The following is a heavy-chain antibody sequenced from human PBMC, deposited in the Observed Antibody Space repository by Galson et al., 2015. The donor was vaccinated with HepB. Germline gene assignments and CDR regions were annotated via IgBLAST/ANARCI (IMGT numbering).Heavy chain of an antibody. D-gene: IGHD2-2*01. Sequence: SLRLSCAASGFTFSSYAMSWVRQAPGKGLEWVSAISGSGGSTYYADSVKGRFTISRDNSKNTLYLQMNSLRAEDTAVYYCAKDRRYCSSTSCYYYYYYYMDVWGKGTTVTVSS. V-gene: IGHV3-23*01. CDR2: ISGSGGST. J-gene: IGHJ6*03. CDR1: GFTFSSYA. CDR3: AKDRRYCSSTSCYYYYYYYMDV.